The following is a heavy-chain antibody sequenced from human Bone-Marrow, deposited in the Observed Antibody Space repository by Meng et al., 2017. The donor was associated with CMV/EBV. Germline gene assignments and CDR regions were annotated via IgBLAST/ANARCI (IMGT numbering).Heavy chain of an antibody. CDR1: GFTFSNAW. Sequence: GGSLRLSCAASGFTFSNAWMSWVRQAPGKGLEWVGRIKSKTDGGTTDYAAPVKGRFTISRDDSKNTLYLQMNSLKTEDTAVYYCTTDRVVGAHYYYYYGMDVWGEATTATVSS. CDR3: TTDRVVGAHYYYYYGMDV. D-gene: IGHD1-26*01. J-gene: IGHJ6*04. CDR2: IKSKTDGGTT. V-gene: IGHV3-15*01.